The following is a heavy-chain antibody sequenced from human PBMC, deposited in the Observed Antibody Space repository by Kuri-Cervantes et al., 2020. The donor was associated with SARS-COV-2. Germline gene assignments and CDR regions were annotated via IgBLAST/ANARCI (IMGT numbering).Heavy chain of an antibody. CDR3: ARGRMDYDYVWGSYRWYFDL. Sequence: SETLSLTCTVSGDSISGYYWSWIRQPPGKGLEWIGYIYYSGSTNYNPSLKSRVTISVDTSTNQFSLKLSSVTAADTAVDYCARGRMDYDYVWGSYRWYFDLWGRGTLVTVSS. CDR2: IYYSGST. J-gene: IGHJ2*01. V-gene: IGHV4-59*12. D-gene: IGHD3-16*02. CDR1: GDSISGYY.